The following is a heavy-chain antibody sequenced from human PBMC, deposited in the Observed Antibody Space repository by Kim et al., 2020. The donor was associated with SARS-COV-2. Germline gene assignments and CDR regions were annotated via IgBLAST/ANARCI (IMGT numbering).Heavy chain of an antibody. Sequence: RCQDRVTITADESTSTAYMELSSLRSEDTAVYYCARGDSSIAAAGGNFDYWGQGTLVTVSS. V-gene: IGHV1-69*01. CDR3: ARGDSSIAAAGGNFDY. D-gene: IGHD6-13*01. J-gene: IGHJ4*02.